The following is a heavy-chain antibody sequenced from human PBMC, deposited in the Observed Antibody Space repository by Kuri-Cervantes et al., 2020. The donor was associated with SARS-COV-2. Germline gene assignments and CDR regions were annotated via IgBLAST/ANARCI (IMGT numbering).Heavy chain of an antibody. D-gene: IGHD4-23*01. Sequence: SETLSLTCTVSGGSISSSSYYWGWIRQPPGKGLEWIGSIYYSGSTYYNPSLKSRVTISVDTSKNQFSLKLSSVTAADTAVYYCARPGGFLDVWGEGTTVTVSS. CDR1: GGSISSSSYY. CDR3: ARPGGFLDV. CDR2: IYYSGST. J-gene: IGHJ6*04. V-gene: IGHV4-39*01.